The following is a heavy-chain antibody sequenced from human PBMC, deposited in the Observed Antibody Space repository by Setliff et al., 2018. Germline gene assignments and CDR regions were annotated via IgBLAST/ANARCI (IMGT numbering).Heavy chain of an antibody. CDR1: GYTFTCYD. J-gene: IGHJ6*02. D-gene: IGHD6-13*01. CDR3: ARALGSSSWYRPGSYYYSGMDV. Sequence: ASVKVSCKASGYTFTCYDINWVRQATGQGLEWMGWMNPNSGNTGYAQKFQGRVTMTRNTSISTAYMELSSLRSEDTAVYYCARALGSSSWYRPGSYYYSGMDVWGQGTTVTVSS. CDR2: MNPNSGNT. V-gene: IGHV1-8*02.